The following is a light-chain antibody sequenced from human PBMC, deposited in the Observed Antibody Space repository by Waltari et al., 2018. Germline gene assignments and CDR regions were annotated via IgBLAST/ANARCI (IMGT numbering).Light chain of an antibody. CDR2: WAS. J-gene: IGKJ2*01. V-gene: IGKV4-1*01. CDR1: QSVFYSSNNKNY. CDR3: QQYYSTPYT. Sequence: IVMTQSPDSLAVSLGARATINCKSSQSVFYSSNNKNYLAWHQQKPGQPPKLLLYWASTRESGVPDRFSGSGSGTDFTLTISTLQAEDVAIYYCQQYYSTPYTFGQGTKLEIK.